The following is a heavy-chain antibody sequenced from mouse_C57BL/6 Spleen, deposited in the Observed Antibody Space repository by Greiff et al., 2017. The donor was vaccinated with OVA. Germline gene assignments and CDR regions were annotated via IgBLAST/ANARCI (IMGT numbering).Heavy chain of an antibody. D-gene: IGHD2-4*01. CDR2: IYPRSGNT. CDR3: ARSGDYDGDWYFDV. CDR1: GYTFTSYG. Sequence: VQLQQSGAELERPGASVKLSCKASGYTFTSYGISWVKQRTGQGLEWIGEIYPRSGNTYYNEKFKGKATLTADKSSSTAYMELRSLTSEDSAVYFCARSGDYDGDWYFDVWGTGTTVTVSS. J-gene: IGHJ1*03. V-gene: IGHV1-81*01.